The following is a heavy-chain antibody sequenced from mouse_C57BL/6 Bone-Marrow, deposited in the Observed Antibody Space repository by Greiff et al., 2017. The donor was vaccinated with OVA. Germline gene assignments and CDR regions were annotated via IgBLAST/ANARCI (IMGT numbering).Heavy chain of an antibody. CDR1: GFTFSSYG. V-gene: IGHV5-6*01. J-gene: IGHJ2*01. Sequence: EVKLVESGGDLVKPGGSLKLSCAASGFTFSSYGMSWVRQTPDKRLEWVATISSGGSYTYYPDSVKGRFTISRDNAKNTLYLQMSSLKSEDTAMYYCARYDFYYFDYWGQGTTLTVSS. CDR2: ISSGGSYT. D-gene: IGHD2-4*01. CDR3: ARYDFYYFDY.